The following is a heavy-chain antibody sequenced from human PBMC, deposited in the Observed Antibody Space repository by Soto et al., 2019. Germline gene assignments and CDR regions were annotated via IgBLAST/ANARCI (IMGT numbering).Heavy chain of an antibody. CDR3: ARRGYCSSTSCYEGGHYYYYGMEV. D-gene: IGHD2-2*01. J-gene: IGHJ6*02. CDR2: IDPSDSYT. V-gene: IGHV5-10-1*01. Sequence: GESLKISCKCSGYSFTSYWISWVRQMPGKGLEWMGRIDPSDSYTNYSPSFQGHVTISADKSISTAYLQWSSLKDSDTAMYYCARRGYCSSTSCYEGGHYYYYGMEVWGQGTKVPVSS. CDR1: GYSFTSYW.